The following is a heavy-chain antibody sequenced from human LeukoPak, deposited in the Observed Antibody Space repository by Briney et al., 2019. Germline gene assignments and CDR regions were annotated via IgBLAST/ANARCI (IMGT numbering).Heavy chain of an antibody. CDR3: ARPSRTGSGWDAFDI. CDR1: GDSITTNSYW. CDR2: IYSSGNS. D-gene: IGHD3-22*01. Sequence: PSETLSLTCSISGDSITTNSYWWGWIRQSPGKGLEWIGSIYSSGNSYYNPSLKTRATISPDTSKNQFSLNLSSVTAADTAVYYCARPSRTGSGWDAFDIWGQGTMVTVSS. J-gene: IGHJ3*02. V-gene: IGHV4-39*01.